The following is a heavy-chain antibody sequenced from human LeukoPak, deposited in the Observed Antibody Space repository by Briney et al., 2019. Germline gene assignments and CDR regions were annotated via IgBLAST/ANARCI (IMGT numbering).Heavy chain of an antibody. CDR3: ARDSPYDILTGYIQTDAFDI. D-gene: IGHD3-9*01. Sequence: GGSLRLSCAASGFTFSSYAMHWVRQAPGKGLEWVAVISYDGSNKYYADSVKGRFTISRDDSKNTLYLQMNSLRAEDTAVYYCARDSPYDILTGYIQTDAFDIWGQGTMVTVSS. V-gene: IGHV3-30-3*01. J-gene: IGHJ3*02. CDR2: ISYDGSNK. CDR1: GFTFSSYA.